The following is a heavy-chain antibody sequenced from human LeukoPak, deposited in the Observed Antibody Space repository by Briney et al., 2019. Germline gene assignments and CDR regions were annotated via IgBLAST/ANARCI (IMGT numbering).Heavy chain of an antibody. Sequence: PGGSLRLSCAASGFTFSSYWMSWVRQAPGKGLEWVSSISSSSSYIYYADSVKGRFTISRDNAKNSLYLQMNSLRAEDTAVYYCARNFGSRISNYYYGMDVWGQGTTVTVSS. J-gene: IGHJ6*02. D-gene: IGHD3-10*01. CDR2: ISSSSSYI. V-gene: IGHV3-21*01. CDR3: ARNFGSRISNYYYGMDV. CDR1: GFTFSSYW.